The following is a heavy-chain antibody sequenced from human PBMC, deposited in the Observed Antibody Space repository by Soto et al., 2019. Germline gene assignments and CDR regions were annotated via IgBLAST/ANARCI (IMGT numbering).Heavy chain of an antibody. Sequence: EVQLLESGGGLVQPGGSLRLSCAASGFTFSSYAMSWVRQAPGKGLEWVSAISGSGGSTYHADSVKGRFSISRDNSKNTLYLAKNSLRGEDTAVYYCAKGSGEYYYYMDVWGKGTTVTVSS. D-gene: IGHD3-10*01. CDR1: GFTFSSYA. V-gene: IGHV3-23*01. J-gene: IGHJ6*03. CDR2: ISGSGGST. CDR3: AKGSGEYYYYMDV.